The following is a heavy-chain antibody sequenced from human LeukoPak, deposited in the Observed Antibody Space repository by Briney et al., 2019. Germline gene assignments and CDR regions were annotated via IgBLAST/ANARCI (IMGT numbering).Heavy chain of an antibody. CDR2: IIAYNGNT. Sequence: ASVKVSCKASGYTFTSYGISWVRQAPGQGLEWMGWIIAYNGNTNYAQKLQGRVTMTTDTSTSTAYMELRSLRSDDTAVYYCARGGNRGYDFGTYYFDYWGQGTLVTVSS. D-gene: IGHD5-12*01. J-gene: IGHJ4*02. V-gene: IGHV1-18*01. CDR1: GYTFTSYG. CDR3: ARGGNRGYDFGTYYFDY.